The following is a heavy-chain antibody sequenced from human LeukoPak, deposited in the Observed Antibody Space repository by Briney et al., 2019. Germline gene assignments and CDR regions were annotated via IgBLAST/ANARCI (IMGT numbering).Heavy chain of an antibody. CDR1: GFTFSSYS. J-gene: IGHJ4*02. CDR3: ARDPTKYSGSYYGY. Sequence: GGSLRLSCAASGFTFSSYSMNWVRQAPGKGLERVSYISSSCSTIYYADSVKGRFTISRDNAKNSLYLQMNSLRAEDTAVYYCARDPTKYSGSYYGYWGQGTLVTASS. V-gene: IGHV3-48*04. D-gene: IGHD1-26*01. CDR2: ISSSCSTI.